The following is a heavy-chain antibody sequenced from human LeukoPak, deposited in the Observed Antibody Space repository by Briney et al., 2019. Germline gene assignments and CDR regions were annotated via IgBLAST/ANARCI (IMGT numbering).Heavy chain of an antibody. V-gene: IGHV3-7*01. J-gene: IGHJ4*02. D-gene: IGHD4/OR15-4a*01. CDR2: IKQDGKEK. CDR3: ARDTLGEGEDANYAVYYFDY. CDR1: GFRFNTYW. Sequence: GSLRLSCAASGFRFNTYWMIWVRQAPGKGLEWVANIKQDGKEKYYADSVKGRFTISRDNGKNSLDLQMNSLRADDTAVYYCARDTLGEGEDANYAVYYFDYWGQGTVVTVSS.